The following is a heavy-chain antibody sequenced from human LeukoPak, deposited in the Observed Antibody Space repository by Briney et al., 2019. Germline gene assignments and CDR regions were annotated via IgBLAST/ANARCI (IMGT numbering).Heavy chain of an antibody. V-gene: IGHV4-59*01. CDR1: GGSISSYY. CDR2: IYYSGST. J-gene: IGHJ4*02. CDR3: ARGGVGASFDY. Sequence: SETLSLTCTVSGGSISSYYWSWIRQPPGKGLEWIGYIYYSGSTNYNPSLKSRVTISVDTSKNQFSLKLSSVTAADTAVYYCARGGVGASFDYWGQGTLVTVSS. D-gene: IGHD1-26*01.